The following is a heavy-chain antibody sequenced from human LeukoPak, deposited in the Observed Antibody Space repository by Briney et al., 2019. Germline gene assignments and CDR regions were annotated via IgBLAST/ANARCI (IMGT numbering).Heavy chain of an antibody. J-gene: IGHJ4*02. V-gene: IGHV3-23*01. Sequence: PGGSLRLSCAASGFTFSNYAMSWVRQAPGKGLEWVSGIGGRDDSTYYADSVKGRFTISRDNSKNTLYLQMNSLRAVDTAVYFCARPHSGYYTGFDYWGQGTLVTVSS. CDR3: ARPHSGYYTGFDY. CDR1: GFTFSNYA. CDR2: IGGRDDST. D-gene: IGHD5-12*01.